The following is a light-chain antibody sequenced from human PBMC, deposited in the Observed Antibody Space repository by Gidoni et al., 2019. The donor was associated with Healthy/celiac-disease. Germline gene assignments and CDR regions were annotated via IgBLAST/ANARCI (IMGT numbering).Light chain of an antibody. Sequence: DIVMTQSPDSLAVSLGERATINCKSSQSVLYSSNNKNYIAWYQQKPGQPPKLLIYWASTRESGVPDRGSGGWAGTDFTLTISSLQAEEVAVYYCQQYYSTPLTFGGGTKVEIK. CDR3: QQYYSTPLT. J-gene: IGKJ4*01. V-gene: IGKV4-1*01. CDR2: WAS. CDR1: QSVLYSSNNKNY.